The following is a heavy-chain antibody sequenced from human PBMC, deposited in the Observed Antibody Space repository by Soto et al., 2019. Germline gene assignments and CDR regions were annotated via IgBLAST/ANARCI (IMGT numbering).Heavy chain of an antibody. V-gene: IGHV4-59*08. CDR2: IYYSGST. CDR1: GGSISRYY. D-gene: IGHD1-26*01. CDR3: ARQGGWFDP. J-gene: IGHJ5*02. Sequence: QVPLQESGPGLVKPSETLSLTCTVSGGSISRYYWIWIRQPPGKGLEWIGSIYYSGSTNYKPSLKSRVTISVDQSKKQVSLKLNSVTAADTAVYYCARQGGWFDPWGQGTLVTVSS.